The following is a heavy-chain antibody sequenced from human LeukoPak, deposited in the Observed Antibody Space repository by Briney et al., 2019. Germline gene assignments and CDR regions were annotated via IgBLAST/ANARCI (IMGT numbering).Heavy chain of an antibody. Sequence: GGSLRLSCTASGFTFSSYGTHWVRQAPGKGLEWVAVIWYDGSNKYYADSVKGRFTISRDNSKNTLYLQMNSLRAEDTAVYYCARYCSGGRCYLGYYYYGMDVWGQGTTVTVSS. J-gene: IGHJ6*02. D-gene: IGHD2-15*01. CDR3: ARYCSGGRCYLGYYYYGMDV. CDR2: IWYDGSNK. CDR1: GFTFSSYG. V-gene: IGHV3-33*01.